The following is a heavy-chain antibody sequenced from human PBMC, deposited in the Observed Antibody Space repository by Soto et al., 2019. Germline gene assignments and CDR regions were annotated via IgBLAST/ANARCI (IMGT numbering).Heavy chain of an antibody. Sequence: EVQLVESGGGLVQPGGSLRLSCAVSGFTVNNNYMSWVRQAPGKGLEWVSVIYSGGNTDYADSVRGRFTVSRDTSKNTMYLQMNSPRAEDTAIYYCTRDSSYYGSGRGVLDYWGRGTLVTVSS. J-gene: IGHJ4*02. V-gene: IGHV3-66*01. CDR2: IYSGGNT. CDR1: GFTVNNNY. D-gene: IGHD3-10*01. CDR3: TRDSSYYGSGRGVLDY.